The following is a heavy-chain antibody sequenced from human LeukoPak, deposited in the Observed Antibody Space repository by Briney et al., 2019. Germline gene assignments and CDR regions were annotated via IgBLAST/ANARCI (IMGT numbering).Heavy chain of an antibody. V-gene: IGHV4-59*01. D-gene: IGHD5-24*01. J-gene: IGHJ4*02. Sequence: SETLSLTCTVSGGSISSYYWSWIRQPPGEGLEWIGYIYYSGSTNYNPSLKSRVTISVDTSKNQFSLKLSSVTAADTAVYYCARWDGYNMGVDYWGQGTLVTVSS. CDR3: ARWDGYNMGVDY. CDR2: IYYSGST. CDR1: GGSISSYY.